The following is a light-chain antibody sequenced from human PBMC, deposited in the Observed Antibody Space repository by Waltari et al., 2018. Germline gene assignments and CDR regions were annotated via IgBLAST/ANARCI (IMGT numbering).Light chain of an antibody. J-gene: IGLJ2*01. V-gene: IGLV2-23*02. CDR1: CRDAGYSER. CDR3: SSYAGSSRGV. CDR2: AVS. Sequence: QSALTPPASVSGPPGRSTTISCTSTCRDAGYSERVPWYQQPPGKAPKPMIDAVSKRPSGVSDRFSGSKSGDMASLTISRLQPEDEAEYFCSSYAGSSRGVFGGGTKVTVL.